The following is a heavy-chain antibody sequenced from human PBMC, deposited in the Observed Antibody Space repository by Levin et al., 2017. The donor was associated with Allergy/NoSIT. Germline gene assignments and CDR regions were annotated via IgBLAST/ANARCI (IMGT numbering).Heavy chain of an antibody. J-gene: IGHJ6*02. CDR2: IYYSGST. V-gene: IGHV4-39*01. CDR3: ARTNPRGYYNYGMDG. D-gene: IGHD1-14*01. Sequence: SQTLSLTCTVSGGSISSSSYYWGWIRQPPGKGLEWIGSIYYSGSTYYNPPLKSRVTISVDTPKNQFSLKLSSVTAADTAVYYCARTNPRGYYNYGMDGWGQGTTVTV. CDR1: GGSISSSSYY.